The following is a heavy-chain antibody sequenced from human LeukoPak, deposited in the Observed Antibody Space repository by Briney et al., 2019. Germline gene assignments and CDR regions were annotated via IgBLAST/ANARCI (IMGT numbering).Heavy chain of an antibody. CDR1: GFPFRNSW. D-gene: IGHD3-3*01. V-gene: IGHV3-7*04. CDR2: IKHDGSEE. Sequence: GGSLRLSCVTSGFPFRNSWMTWIRQTPGGGLQWVANIKHDGSEEYYVDSVKGRFTISRDNAKNSLFLQMNNLRAEDAAVYFCARGFFWYWGQGTQVTVS. CDR3: ARGFFWY. J-gene: IGHJ4*02.